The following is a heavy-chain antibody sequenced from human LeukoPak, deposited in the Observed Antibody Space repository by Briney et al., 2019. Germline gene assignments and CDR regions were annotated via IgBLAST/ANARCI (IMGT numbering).Heavy chain of an antibody. CDR3: ARKSPSDSSGYLFDI. Sequence: VASVKVSCKASGYTFTSYYMHWVRQAPGQGLEWMGIINPSGGSTSYAQKFQGRVTMTRDMSTSTVYMELSSLRSEDTAVYYCARKSPSDSSGYLFDIWGQGTMVTVSS. CDR2: INPSGGST. J-gene: IGHJ3*02. CDR1: GYTFTSYY. D-gene: IGHD3-22*01. V-gene: IGHV1-46*01.